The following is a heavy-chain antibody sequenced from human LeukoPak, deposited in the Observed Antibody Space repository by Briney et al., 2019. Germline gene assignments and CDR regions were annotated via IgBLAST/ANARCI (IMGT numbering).Heavy chain of an antibody. CDR2: LSGSGAST. V-gene: IGHV3-23*01. Sequence: PGGSLRLSCAASGFIFSNYAMTWVRQAPGKGLEWVSTLSGSGASTYYADSVKGRFTISRDNSKSTLYLQMNSLRAEDTAVYYCARGKYCTSTSCYNPVDYFEYWGQGTLVTVSS. CDR1: GFIFSNYA. CDR3: ARGKYCTSTSCYNPVDYFEY. J-gene: IGHJ4*02. D-gene: IGHD2-2*02.